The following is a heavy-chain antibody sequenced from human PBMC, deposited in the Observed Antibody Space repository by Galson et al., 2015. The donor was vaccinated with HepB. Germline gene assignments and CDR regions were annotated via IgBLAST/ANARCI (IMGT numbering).Heavy chain of an antibody. D-gene: IGHD3-10*02. V-gene: IGHV3-49*03. CDR2: IRNKAYGETT. J-gene: IGHJ4*02. CDR3: SRGHLFGVI. CDR1: GFTFGDYS. Sequence: SLRLSYAGSGFTFGDYSLNWFRQAPGKGLEWVVFIRNKAYGETTQYAASVKGRFTISRDDSKSIAYLQMDSLKTEDTAVYFCSRGHLFGVIWGQGTLVTVSS.